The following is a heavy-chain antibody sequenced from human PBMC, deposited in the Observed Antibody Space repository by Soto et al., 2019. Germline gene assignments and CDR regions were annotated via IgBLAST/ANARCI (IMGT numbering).Heavy chain of an antibody. J-gene: IGHJ3*02. V-gene: IGHV1-69*04. CDR2: IIPILGIA. CDR1: GGTFSSYT. Sequence: SVKVSCKASGGTFSSYTISWVRQAPGQGLEWMGRIIPILGIANYAQKFQGRVTITADKSTSTAYMELSSLRSEDTAVYYFARDTEGYYGSGSYYIGQSRAFDIWGQGTMVT. D-gene: IGHD3-10*01. CDR3: ARDTEGYYGSGSYYIGQSRAFDI.